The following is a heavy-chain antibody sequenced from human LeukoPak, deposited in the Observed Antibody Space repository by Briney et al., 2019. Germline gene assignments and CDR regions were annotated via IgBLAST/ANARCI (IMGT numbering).Heavy chain of an antibody. J-gene: IGHJ4*02. CDR1: GGSISSGGYS. Sequence: SQTLSLTCAVSGGSISSGGYSWSWIRQPPGKGLEWIGYIYHSGSTYYNPSLKSRVTISVDRSKNQFSLKLSSVTAADTAVYYCARAGRKQLAYYFDYRGQGTLVTVSS. CDR3: ARAGRKQLAYYFDY. CDR2: IYHSGST. V-gene: IGHV4-30-2*01. D-gene: IGHD6-13*01.